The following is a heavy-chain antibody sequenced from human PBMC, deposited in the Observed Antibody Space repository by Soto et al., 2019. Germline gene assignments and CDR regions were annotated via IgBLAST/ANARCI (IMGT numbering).Heavy chain of an antibody. CDR3: AKTDCRHSQCHVKDY. J-gene: IGHJ4*02. D-gene: IGHD2-21*02. V-gene: IGHV3-23*01. CDR1: GFTFSNYA. CDR2: ISDSGGDT. Sequence: GGSLRLSCAASGFTFSNYAMGWVRQTPGKGLEWVSTISDSGGDTDYADSVKGRFTISRDNSKNTLYLQMNSLRAEDTAVYYCAKTDCRHSQCHVKDYWGQGTLVTVSS.